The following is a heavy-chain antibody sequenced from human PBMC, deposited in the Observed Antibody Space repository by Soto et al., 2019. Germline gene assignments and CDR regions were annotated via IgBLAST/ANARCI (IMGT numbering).Heavy chain of an antibody. Sequence: PGGSLRLSCAASGFTFSSYAMSWVRQAPGKGLEWVSAISGSGGSTYYADSVKGRFTISRDNSKNTLYLQMNSLRAEDTAVYYCAKDRYCSSTSCYGGRDYYYGMDVWGQGTTVTV. V-gene: IGHV3-23*01. J-gene: IGHJ6*02. CDR2: ISGSGGST. CDR1: GFTFSSYA. CDR3: AKDRYCSSTSCYGGRDYYYGMDV. D-gene: IGHD2-2*01.